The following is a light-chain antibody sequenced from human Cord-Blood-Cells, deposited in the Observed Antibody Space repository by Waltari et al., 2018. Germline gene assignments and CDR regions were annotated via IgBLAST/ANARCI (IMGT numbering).Light chain of an antibody. Sequence: SVSVSPGQTASITCSGDKLGDKYACWYQQKPGQSPVLVIYQDSKRPSGIPERFSGSNSGNTATLTISGTQAMDEADYYCQAWEGVFGGGTKLTVL. J-gene: IGLJ2*01. CDR1: KLGDKY. CDR2: QDS. CDR3: QAWEGV. V-gene: IGLV3-1*01.